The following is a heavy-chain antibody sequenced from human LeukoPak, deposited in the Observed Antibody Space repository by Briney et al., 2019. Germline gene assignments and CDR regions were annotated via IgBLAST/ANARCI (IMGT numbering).Heavy chain of an antibody. CDR2: ISSSGSRI. CDR3: ARIRSGTEGSGSFFDY. J-gene: IGHJ4*02. Sequence: QPGGSLRLSCAVSGFTFSSYEMNWVRQAPGKGLEWLSYISSSGSRIYYVDSVKGRLTISRDNAKNSLYLQMNSLRVEDTAVYYCARIRSGTEGSGSFFDYWGQGTLVTVSS. V-gene: IGHV3-48*03. D-gene: IGHD3-10*01. CDR1: GFTFSSYE.